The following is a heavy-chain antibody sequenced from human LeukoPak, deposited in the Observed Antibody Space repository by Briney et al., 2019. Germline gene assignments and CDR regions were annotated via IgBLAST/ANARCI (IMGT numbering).Heavy chain of an antibody. J-gene: IGHJ4*02. CDR2: IYHSGST. CDR3: ARHRDSSGSRFDY. D-gene: IGHD3-22*01. CDR1: GGSISSGGYY. V-gene: IGHV4-30-2*01. Sequence: PSQTLSLTCTVSGGSISSGGYYWSWIRQPPGKGLEWIGYIYHSGSTYYNPSLKSRVTISVDTSKNQFSLKLSSVTAADTAVYYCARHRDSSGSRFDYWGQGTLVTVSS.